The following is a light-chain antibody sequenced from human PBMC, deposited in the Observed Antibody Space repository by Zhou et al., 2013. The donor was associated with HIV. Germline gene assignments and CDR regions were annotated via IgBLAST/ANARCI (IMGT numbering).Light chain of an antibody. CDR3: QQYSSYPRT. CDR1: QTISDW. J-gene: IGKJ1*01. V-gene: IGKV1-5*01. Sequence: DIQMTQSPSTLSASVGDRVTITCRASQTISDWLAWYQQKPGKAPKSLIYGTSNLESGVPSKFSGSGSGTEFTLTISSLQPEDSATYYCQQYSSYPRTFGLGTKVEI. CDR2: GTS.